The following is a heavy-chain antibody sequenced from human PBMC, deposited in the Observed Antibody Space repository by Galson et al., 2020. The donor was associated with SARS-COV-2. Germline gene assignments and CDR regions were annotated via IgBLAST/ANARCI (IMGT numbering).Heavy chain of an antibody. CDR3: AREGHCSGGSCPDY. Sequence: GGSLRLSCAASGFTFSSYSMNWVRQAPGKGLEWVSYIGSSSGSIYYADSVKGRFTISRDNAKNSLFLQMNSLRAEDTAVYYCAREGHCSGGSCPDYWGQGTLVTVSS. CDR1: GFTFSSYS. CDR2: IGSSSGSI. V-gene: IGHV3-48*01. D-gene: IGHD2-15*01. J-gene: IGHJ4*02.